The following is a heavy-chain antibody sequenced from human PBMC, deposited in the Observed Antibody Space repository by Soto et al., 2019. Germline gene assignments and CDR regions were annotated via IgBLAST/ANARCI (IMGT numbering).Heavy chain of an antibody. CDR1: GASVTTPS. CDR2: IHYSGNS. Sequence: PSGSLSLTCTCSGASVTTPSWGWIRQPPGKGLEWIGYIHYSGNSFYNPSLKSRVTMLVDTSKNKFSVRLTSVTAADTVVYFCARGAGDYATPFDYWGPGTLVTVSS. CDR3: ARGAGDYATPFDY. D-gene: IGHD2-15*01. V-gene: IGHV4-59*02. J-gene: IGHJ4*02.